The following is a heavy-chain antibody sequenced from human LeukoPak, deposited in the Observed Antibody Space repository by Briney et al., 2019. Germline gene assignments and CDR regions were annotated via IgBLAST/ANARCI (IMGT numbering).Heavy chain of an antibody. D-gene: IGHD3-22*01. CDR1: GFTFSSYA. CDR3: AKEMAYYDSSGRLDY. J-gene: IGHJ4*02. Sequence: GGSLRLSCAASGFTFSSYAMSWVRQAPGKGLEWVSAISGSGGSTYYADSVKGWFTISRDNSKNTLYLQMNSLRAEDTAVYYCAKEMAYYDSSGRLDYWGQGTLVTVSS. CDR2: ISGSGGST. V-gene: IGHV3-23*01.